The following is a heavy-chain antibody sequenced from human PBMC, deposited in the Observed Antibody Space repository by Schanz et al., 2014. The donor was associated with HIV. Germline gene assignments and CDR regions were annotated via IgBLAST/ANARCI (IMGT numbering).Heavy chain of an antibody. V-gene: IGHV3-74*01. D-gene: IGHD1-26*01. J-gene: IGHJ4*02. CDR1: GSTFSSYW. CDR3: AKAKGSYSATTFYFDF. Sequence: EVQLVESGGGLVQPGGSLRLSCAASGSTFSSYWMHWVRQAPGKGLVWVSRINSDGSSTNYADSVKGRLTISRDNAKNTLYLHMNSLRVEDTAVYYCAKAKGSYSATTFYFDFWGQGTLVTVSS. CDR2: INSDGSST.